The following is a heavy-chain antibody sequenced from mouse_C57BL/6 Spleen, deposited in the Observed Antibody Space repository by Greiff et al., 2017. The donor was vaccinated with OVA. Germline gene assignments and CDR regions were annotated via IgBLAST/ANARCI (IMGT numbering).Heavy chain of an antibody. V-gene: IGHV1-80*01. CDR1: GYAFSSYW. D-gene: IGHD4-1*02. Sequence: VMLVESGAELVKPGASVKISCKASGYAFSSYWMNWVKQRPGKGLEWIGQIYPGDGDTNYNGKFKGKATLTADKSSSTAYMQLSSLTSEDSAVYFCARANFYAMDYWGQGTSVTVSS. J-gene: IGHJ4*01. CDR3: ARANFYAMDY. CDR2: IYPGDGDT.